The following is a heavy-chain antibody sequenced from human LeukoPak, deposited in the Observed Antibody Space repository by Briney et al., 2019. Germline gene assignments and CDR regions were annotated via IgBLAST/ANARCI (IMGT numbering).Heavy chain of an antibody. CDR2: IFYSGST. CDR3: ARVGPSGEYYGSVPSGMDV. J-gene: IGHJ6*02. V-gene: IGHV4-39*07. D-gene: IGHD3-10*01. CDR1: GGSISTSSYY. Sequence: PSETLSLTCTVSGGSISTSSYYWGWIRQPPGKGLEWIGTIFYSGSTYSNPSLKSRVTISVDTSKNQFSLRLSSVTAADTAMYYCARVGPSGEYYGSVPSGMDVWGQGTTVTVSS.